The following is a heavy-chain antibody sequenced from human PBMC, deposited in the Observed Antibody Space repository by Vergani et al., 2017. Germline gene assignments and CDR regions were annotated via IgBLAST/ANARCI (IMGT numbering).Heavy chain of an antibody. CDR1: GFTFSSYA. CDR2: ISGSGGST. CDR3: AKGKGQWLVLGPGNY. Sequence: EVQLLESGGGLVQPGGSLRLSCAASGFTFSSYAMSWVRQAPGKGLEVVSAISGSGGSTYYADSVKGRFTISRDNSKNTLYLQMNSLRAEDTAVYYCAKGKGQWLVLGPGNYWGQGTLVTVSS. J-gene: IGHJ4*02. V-gene: IGHV3-23*01. D-gene: IGHD6-19*01.